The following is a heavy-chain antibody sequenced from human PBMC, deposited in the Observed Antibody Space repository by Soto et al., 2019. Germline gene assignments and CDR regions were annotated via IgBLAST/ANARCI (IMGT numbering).Heavy chain of an antibody. CDR3: ALFDGSSGYFDY. CDR2: IFSNDEK. D-gene: IGHD3-22*01. Sequence: SGPTLVNPTETLTLTCTVSGFSLSNARMGVSWIRQPPGKALEWLAHIFSNDEKSYSTSLKSRLTISKDTSKSQVVLTMTNMDPVETATYYCALFDGSSGYFDYWGQGTLVTVSS. V-gene: IGHV2-26*01. J-gene: IGHJ4*02. CDR1: GFSLSNARMG.